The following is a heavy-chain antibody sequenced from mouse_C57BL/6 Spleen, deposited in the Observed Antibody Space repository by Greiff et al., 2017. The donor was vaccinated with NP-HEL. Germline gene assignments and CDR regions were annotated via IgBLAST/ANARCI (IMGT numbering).Heavy chain of an antibody. CDR2: IYPGSGST. J-gene: IGHJ4*01. Sequence: QVQLQQPGAELVKPGASVKMSCKASGYTFTSSWITWVKQRPGQGLEWIGEIYPGSGSTNYNEKFKSKATLTVDTSSSTAYMQLSSLTSEDSAVYYCAREGLRLGYYDAMDYWGQGTSVTVSS. V-gene: IGHV1-55*01. CDR1: GYTFTSSW. CDR3: AREGLRLGYYDAMDY. D-gene: IGHD2-4*01.